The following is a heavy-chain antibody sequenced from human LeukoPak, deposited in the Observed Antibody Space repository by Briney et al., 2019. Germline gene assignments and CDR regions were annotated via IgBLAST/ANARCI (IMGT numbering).Heavy chain of an antibody. V-gene: IGHV1-8*01. J-gene: IGHJ4*02. D-gene: IGHD3-16*01. CDR3: ARGRRVRGGFDY. CDR2: MNPNSGNT. CDR1: GYTFTSYD. Sequence: ASVKVSCKASGYTFTSYDINWVRQATGQGLEWMGWMNPNSGNTGYAQKFQGRATMTRNTSISTAYMELSSLRSEDTAVYYCARGRRVRGGFDYWGQGTLVTVSS.